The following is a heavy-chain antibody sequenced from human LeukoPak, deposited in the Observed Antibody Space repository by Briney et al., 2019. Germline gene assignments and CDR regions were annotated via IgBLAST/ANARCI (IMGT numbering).Heavy chain of an antibody. J-gene: IGHJ4*02. D-gene: IGHD6-13*01. CDR3: VTSTGQQFIPYDY. CDR2: SYGGCAA. CDR1: GINVSSNY. Sequence: GGSLILSCAASGINVSSNYMTWSRQAPGKGLELVSLSYGGCAAYYAESVRGRFMISRDNLKNTLFLQMNSLRVQDTAVYYCVTSTGQQFIPYDYWGQGTHVTVSS. V-gene: IGHV3-66*02.